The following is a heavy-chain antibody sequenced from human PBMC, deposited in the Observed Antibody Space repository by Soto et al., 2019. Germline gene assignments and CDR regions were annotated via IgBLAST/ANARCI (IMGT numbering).Heavy chain of an antibody. J-gene: IGHJ6*02. CDR3: ARDGYDILTGYYKSGHYYYYGMDV. V-gene: IGHV3-33*01. Sequence: PGGSLRLSCAASGFTFSSYGMHWVRQAPGKGLEWVAVIWYDGSNKYYADSVKGRFTISRDNSKNTLYLQMNSLRAEDTAVYYCARDGYDILTGYYKSGHYYYYGMDVWGQGTTVTVSS. D-gene: IGHD3-9*01. CDR2: IWYDGSNK. CDR1: GFTFSSYG.